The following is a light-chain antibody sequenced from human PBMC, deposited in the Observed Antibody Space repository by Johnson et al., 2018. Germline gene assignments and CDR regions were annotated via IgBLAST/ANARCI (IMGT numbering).Light chain of an antibody. CDR3: GTWDSSLIAGNV. CDR1: SSNIGNNY. CDR2: ENN. V-gene: IGLV1-51*02. Sequence: QSVLTQPPSVSAAPGQKVTISCSGSSSNIGNNYVSWYQQLPGTPPKLLIYENNKRPSGIPDRFSGSKSGTSATLGITGLQTGDEADYYCGTWDSSLIAGNVFGTGTKVTVL. J-gene: IGLJ1*01.